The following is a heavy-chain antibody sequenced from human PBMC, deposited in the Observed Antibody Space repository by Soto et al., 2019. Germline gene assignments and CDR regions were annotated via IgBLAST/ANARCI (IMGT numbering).Heavy chain of an antibody. D-gene: IGHD5-12*01. V-gene: IGHV3-23*01. CDR3: AKSQGHDLGRLNWFDP. Sequence: VQLSQSGGGLVQPGGSLTLSCEASGFSFSNYAMAWVRQAPGKGLEWVSGIRGTGGATYYADAVKGRFTISRDNSKSTLYLQLDSLRAEDSAIYFCAKSQGHDLGRLNWFDPWGQGILVTVSS. CDR1: GFSFSNYA. CDR2: IRGTGGAT. J-gene: IGHJ5*02.